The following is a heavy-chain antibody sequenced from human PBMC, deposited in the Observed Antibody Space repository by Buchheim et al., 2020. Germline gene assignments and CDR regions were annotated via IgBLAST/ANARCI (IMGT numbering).Heavy chain of an antibody. CDR2: INQDGSEK. J-gene: IGHJ4*02. CDR1: GFTFTRYW. D-gene: IGHD3-16*02. CDR3: ARHNGYVWGSYRHFDY. Sequence: EVQLVESGGGLVQPGGSLRLSCAASGFTFTRYWMTWVRQAPGKGLEWVADINQDGSEKYYVDSVKGRFTISRDNAKNSLYLQMNNLRAEDTAVYYCARHNGYVWGSYRHFDYWGQGTL. V-gene: IGHV3-7*03.